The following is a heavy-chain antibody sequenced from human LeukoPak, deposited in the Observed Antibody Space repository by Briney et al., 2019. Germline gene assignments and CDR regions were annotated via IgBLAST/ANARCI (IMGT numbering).Heavy chain of an antibody. Sequence: PGGSLRLSCAASGFTFSSYGMHWVRQAPGKGLEWVALIWYDGSKQYYADSVKGRFTISRDNSKNPLHLQMNSLRAEDTAVFYCARLIGWSRFDPWGQGALVTVSS. D-gene: IGHD6-19*01. CDR3: ARLIGWSRFDP. V-gene: IGHV3-33*01. CDR2: IWYDGSKQ. J-gene: IGHJ5*02. CDR1: GFTFSSYG.